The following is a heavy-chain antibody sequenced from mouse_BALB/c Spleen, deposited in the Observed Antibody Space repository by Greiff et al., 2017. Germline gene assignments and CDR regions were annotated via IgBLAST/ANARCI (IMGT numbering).Heavy chain of an antibody. CDR3: AREYGNYVSAMDY. D-gene: IGHD2-10*02. Sequence: EVKLQESGPELVKPGASVKMSCKASGYTFTSYVMHWVKQKPGQGLEWIGYINPYNDGTKYNEKFKGKATLTSDKSSSTAYMELSSLTSEDSAVYYCAREYGNYVSAMDYWGQGTSVTVSS. J-gene: IGHJ4*01. V-gene: IGHV1-14*01. CDR1: GYTFTSYV. CDR2: INPYNDGT.